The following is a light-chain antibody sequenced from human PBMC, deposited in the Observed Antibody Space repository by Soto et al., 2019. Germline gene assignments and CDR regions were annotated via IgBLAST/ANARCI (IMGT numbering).Light chain of an antibody. J-gene: IGKJ2*01. V-gene: IGKV3-15*01. Sequence: EIVMTQSPVTLSVSPGERATLSCRASQSISSDLAWYQQKPGQAPRLLIYGASTRDTDIPARISGSGSGTDITLTISSLQSEDFAVYDCQQYNKWPPQYTFGQGTKLEIK. CDR3: QQYNKWPPQYT. CDR2: GAS. CDR1: QSISSD.